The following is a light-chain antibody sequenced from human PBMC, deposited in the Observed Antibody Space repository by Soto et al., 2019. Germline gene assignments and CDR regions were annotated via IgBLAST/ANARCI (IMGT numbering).Light chain of an antibody. CDR3: QESYSPLSIT. J-gene: IGKJ5*01. CDR1: ESISRH. Sequence: DIPMTQSPSSLSASVGDRVTITCRASESISRHLNWYQQKPGNAPKLLIYAASSLQNGVPSRFSGSGSGTDFTLTISNLQPGDFATYYCQESYSPLSITFGQGTRLETK. V-gene: IGKV1-39*01. CDR2: AAS.